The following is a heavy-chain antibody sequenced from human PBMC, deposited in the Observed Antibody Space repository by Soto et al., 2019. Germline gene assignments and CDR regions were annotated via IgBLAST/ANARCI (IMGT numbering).Heavy chain of an antibody. CDR1: GFTFSSYA. D-gene: IGHD6-19*01. CDR3: ARDMYSSDYFVKWFEP. J-gene: IGHJ5*02. Sequence: GGSLRLSCAASGFTFSSYAMSWVRQAPGKGLEWVSAISGSGGSTYYADSVKGRVTISRDNSKHTLDLQLNSLRGEDTAMYYCARDMYSSDYFVKWFEPWGQGTLVTVSS. V-gene: IGHV3-23*01. CDR2: ISGSGGST.